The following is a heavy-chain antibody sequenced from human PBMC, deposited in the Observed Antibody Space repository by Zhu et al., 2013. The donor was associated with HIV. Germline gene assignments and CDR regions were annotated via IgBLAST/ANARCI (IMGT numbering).Heavy chain of an antibody. CDR3: ARDRPYSSEWFDP. D-gene: IGHD3-10*01. Sequence: QVQLVQSGAEVKKPGASVKVSCTASGYTFTRYGISWVRQAPGQGLEWMGWISAYNGNTKNAQKFQGRVTMTTDTSTSTAYMELRSLRLDDTAVYYCARDRPYSSEWFDPWGHGTLVTVSS. CDR2: ISAYNGNT. V-gene: IGHV1-18*01. CDR1: GYTFTRYG. J-gene: IGHJ5*02.